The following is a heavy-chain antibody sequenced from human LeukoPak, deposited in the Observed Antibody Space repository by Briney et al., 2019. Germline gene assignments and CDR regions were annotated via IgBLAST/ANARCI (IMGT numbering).Heavy chain of an antibody. Sequence: KPGASVKVSCKASGYTFTSYGISWVRQAPGQGLEWMGWISTYNADTDYAQKFQGRVTMTTETSTSTAYTELRSLRSDDTAVYYCARDPGQYYDILTGYYTPYYFDYWGQGTLVTVSS. D-gene: IGHD3-9*01. J-gene: IGHJ4*02. CDR1: GYTFTSYG. V-gene: IGHV1-18*01. CDR2: ISTYNADT. CDR3: ARDPGQYYDILTGYYTPYYFDY.